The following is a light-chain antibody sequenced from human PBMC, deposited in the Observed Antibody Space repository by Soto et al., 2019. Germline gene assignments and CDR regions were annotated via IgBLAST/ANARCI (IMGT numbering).Light chain of an antibody. CDR3: QQYGNFRT. CDR2: DAS. Sequence: EIVLTQSPATLSLSPGERATLSCRASQSVSSYLAWYQQKPGQAPRLLIYDASNRATGIPARFSGSGSGTDFTLTISSLEPEDFASYYCQQYGNFRTFGQGTKVDIK. J-gene: IGKJ1*01. V-gene: IGKV3-11*01. CDR1: QSVSSY.